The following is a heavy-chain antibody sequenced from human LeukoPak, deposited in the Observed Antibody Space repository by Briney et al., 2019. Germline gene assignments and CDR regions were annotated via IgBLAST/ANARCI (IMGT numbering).Heavy chain of an antibody. J-gene: IGHJ5*01. CDR2: ISNSGGST. V-gene: IGHV3-23*01. CDR3: AKYKLPSGGFDS. D-gene: IGHD1-1*01. CDR1: GFTFTTYA. Sequence: PGGSLRLSCAASGFTFTTYAMNWVRQAPGKGLEWVSAISNSGGSTYYADSVKGRFTISRDNSKNTLYLQMNSLRAEDTARYYCAKYKLPSGGFDSWGQGTLVTVSS.